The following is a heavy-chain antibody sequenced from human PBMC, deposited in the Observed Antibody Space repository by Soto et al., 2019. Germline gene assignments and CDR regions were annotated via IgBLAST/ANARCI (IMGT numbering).Heavy chain of an antibody. CDR1: GFTFSSYA. V-gene: IGHV3-23*01. J-gene: IGHJ6*02. Sequence: GGSLRLSCAASGFTFSSYAMAWVRQAPGKGLEWVSAISDSGGSTYYADSVKGRFTISRDNSKNTLYLQMNSLRAEDTAEYYCAKDLWYCSGSTCHPPYGMGVQRQGRTV. CDR2: ISDSGGST. CDR3: AKDLWYCSGSTCHPPYGMGV. D-gene: IGHD2-2*01.